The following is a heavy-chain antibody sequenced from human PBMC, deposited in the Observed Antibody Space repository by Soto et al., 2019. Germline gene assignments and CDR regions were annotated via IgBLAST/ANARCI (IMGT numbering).Heavy chain of an antibody. Sequence: ESGGGVVQPGRSLRLSCAASGFTFSSYAMHWVRQAPGKGLEWVAVISYDGSNKYYADSVKGRFTISRDNSKNTLYLQMNSLSAEDTAVYYCARPLWRDDYNWGYFDLWGRGTLVTVSS. CDR1: GFTFSSYA. D-gene: IGHD4-4*01. J-gene: IGHJ2*01. V-gene: IGHV3-30-3*01. CDR2: ISYDGSNK. CDR3: ARPLWRDDYNWGYFDL.